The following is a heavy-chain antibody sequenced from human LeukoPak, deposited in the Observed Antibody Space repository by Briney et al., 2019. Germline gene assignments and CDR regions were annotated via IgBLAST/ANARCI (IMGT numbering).Heavy chain of an antibody. J-gene: IGHJ4*02. CDR1: GFTFSRSW. D-gene: IGHD6-13*01. CDR2: ISPDGSTK. CDR3: ATGASGSWDF. Sequence: GGSLRLSCAASGFTFSRSWMSWVRQPPGKGLEWVANISPDGSTKYHMDSVKGRFTISRDNAKDSLYLEMSRLRDDDTAMYYCATGASGSWDFGGQGTLVAVSS. V-gene: IGHV3-7*03.